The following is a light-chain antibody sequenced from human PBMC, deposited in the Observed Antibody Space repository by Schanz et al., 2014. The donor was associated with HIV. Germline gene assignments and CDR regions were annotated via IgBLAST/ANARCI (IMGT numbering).Light chain of an antibody. J-gene: IGKJ1*01. CDR1: QSVSSN. CDR2: GAS. V-gene: IGKV3-15*01. CDR3: QQYGSSWT. Sequence: EIVMTQSPATLSVSPGERATLSCRASQSVSSNLAWYQQKPGQAPRLLIYGASTRATDIPARFSGSGSGTEFTLTISRLEPEDFAVYYCQQYGSSWTFGQGTKVEIK.